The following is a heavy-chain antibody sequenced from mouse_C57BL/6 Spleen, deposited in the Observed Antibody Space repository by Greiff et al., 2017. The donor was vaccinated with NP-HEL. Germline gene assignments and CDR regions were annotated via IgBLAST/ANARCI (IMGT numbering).Heavy chain of an antibody. CDR3: AREGYYGTYAMDY. J-gene: IGHJ4*01. CDR1: GYTFTSYW. V-gene: IGHV1-55*01. Sequence: QVQLQQPGAELVKPGASVKMSCKASGYTFTSYWITWVKQRPGQGLEWIGDIYPGSGSTNYNEKFKSKATLTVDTSSSTAYMQLSSLTSEDSAVDYCAREGYYGTYAMDYWGQGTSVTVSS. D-gene: IGHD1-1*01. CDR2: IYPGSGST.